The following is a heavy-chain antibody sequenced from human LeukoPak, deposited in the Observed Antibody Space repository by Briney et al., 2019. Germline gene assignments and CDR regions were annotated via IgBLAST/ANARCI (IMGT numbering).Heavy chain of an antibody. J-gene: IGHJ3*02. CDR3: ARLLRYDILTGPPQNDAFDI. Sequence: PSETLSLTCTVSGYSISSGYYWGWIRQPPGKGLEWIGSIYHSGSTYYNPSLKSRVTISVDTSKNQFSLKLSSVTAADTAVYYCARLLRYDILTGPPQNDAFDIWGQGTMVTVSS. D-gene: IGHD3-9*01. CDR2: IYHSGST. CDR1: GYSISSGYY. V-gene: IGHV4-38-2*02.